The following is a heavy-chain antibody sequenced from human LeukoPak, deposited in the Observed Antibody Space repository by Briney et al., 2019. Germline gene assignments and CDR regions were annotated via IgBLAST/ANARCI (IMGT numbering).Heavy chain of an antibody. Sequence: PGGSLRLSCAASGFTFSSYSMSWVRQAPGKGLEWVAYISSSSSTLHYADPVKGRFTISRDNANNSLYLQRNSLRDEDTAVYYCARDGRPFDIWGQGTMVTVSS. CDR1: GFTFSSYS. CDR2: ISSSSSTL. CDR3: ARDGRPFDI. V-gene: IGHV3-48*02. J-gene: IGHJ3*02.